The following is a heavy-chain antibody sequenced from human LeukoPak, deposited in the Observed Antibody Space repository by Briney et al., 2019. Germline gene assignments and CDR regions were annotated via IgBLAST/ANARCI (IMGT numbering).Heavy chain of an antibody. V-gene: IGHV3-23*01. D-gene: IGHD2-2*01. CDR2: ISGSGGST. CDR1: GFTFSSYA. CDR3: AHLVGVPAARDY. Sequence: PGGSLRLSCSASGFTFSSYAMSWVRQAPGKGLEWVSAISGSGGSTYYADSVKGRFTISRDNSKNTLYLQMNSLRAEDTAVYYCAHLVGVPAARDYWGQGTLVAVSS. J-gene: IGHJ4*02.